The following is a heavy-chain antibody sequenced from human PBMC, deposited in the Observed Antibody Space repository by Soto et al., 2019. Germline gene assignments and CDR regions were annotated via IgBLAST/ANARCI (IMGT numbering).Heavy chain of an antibody. D-gene: IGHD1-26*01. J-gene: IGHJ4*02. V-gene: IGHV1-69*01. CDR3: ARGVGAYYFDY. CDR1: GGTFSTYA. CDR2: IIPIFGTT. Sequence: QVQLVQSGAEVKKPGSSVKVSCKASGGTFSTYAITWVRQAPGQGLEWLGGIIPIFGTTDYARKFQGRVTITAAESTSTVVIELSSLTSEDTAVYSCARGVGAYYFDYWGQGTLVTVSS.